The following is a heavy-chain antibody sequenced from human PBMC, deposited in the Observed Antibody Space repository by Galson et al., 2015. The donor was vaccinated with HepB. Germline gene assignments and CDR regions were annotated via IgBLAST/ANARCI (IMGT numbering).Heavy chain of an antibody. V-gene: IGHV3-73*01. CDR3: ETFYYDSSGYRVFS. Sequence: SLRLSCAASGFTLSGSTMHWVRQASGKGLEWVGRIKSKANNYATEYGASVKDRFTISRDDSKNTAYLQMNSLKTEDTAVYYYETFYYDSSGYRVFSWCQGTLVTVSS. CDR2: IKSKANNYAT. CDR1: GFTLSGST. D-gene: IGHD3-22*01. J-gene: IGHJ5*02.